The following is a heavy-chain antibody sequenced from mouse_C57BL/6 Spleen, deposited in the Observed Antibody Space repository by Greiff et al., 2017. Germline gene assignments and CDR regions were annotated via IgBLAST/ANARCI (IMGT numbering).Heavy chain of an antibody. V-gene: IGHV14-2*01. CDR3: ARGNYYGNGYYAIDY. D-gene: IGHD2-1*01. CDR2: IDPEDGET. J-gene: IGHJ4*01. CDR1: GFNIQDYY. Sequence: VQLKESGAELVKPGASVKLSCTASGFNIQDYYMHWVKQRTEQGLEWIGRIDPEDGETKYAPKFQGKATITADTSSNTAYLQLSSLTSEDTAVYYCARGNYYGNGYYAIDYWGQGTSVTVSS.